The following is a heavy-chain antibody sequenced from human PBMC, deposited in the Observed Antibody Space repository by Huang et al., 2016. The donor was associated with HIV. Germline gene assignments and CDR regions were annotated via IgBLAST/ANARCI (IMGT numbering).Heavy chain of an antibody. J-gene: IGHJ4*02. Sequence: QVQLVQSGAEVKNPGASVRVSCKASGYTFTDTNIHWVRQAPGQGLEWQVWINPKRGGTIYAQRLQGRLTMTRDTTISTVHMDLRSIQSDDTAVYFCARDWSFGSSTSPADWGQGTLVTVSS. CDR2: INPKRGGT. V-gene: IGHV1-2*02. CDR1: GYTFTDTN. CDR3: ARDWSFGSSTSPAD. D-gene: IGHD6-6*01.